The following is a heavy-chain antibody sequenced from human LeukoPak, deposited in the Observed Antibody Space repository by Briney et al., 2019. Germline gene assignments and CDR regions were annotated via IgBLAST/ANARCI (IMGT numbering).Heavy chain of an antibody. D-gene: IGHD3-22*01. Sequence: PGGSLRLSCAASGFTFSSYSMNWVRQAPGKGLEWVSYISSSSNTIYYADSVKGRFTISRDNAKNSLYLQMNSLRAEDTAVYYCARVDDYYDSSGSDYWGQGTLVTVSS. CDR1: GFTFSSYS. J-gene: IGHJ4*02. CDR2: ISSSSNTI. CDR3: ARVDDYYDSSGSDY. V-gene: IGHV3-48*01.